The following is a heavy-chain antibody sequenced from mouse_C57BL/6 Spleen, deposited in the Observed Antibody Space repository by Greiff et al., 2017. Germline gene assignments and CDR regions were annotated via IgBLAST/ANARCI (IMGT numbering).Heavy chain of an antibody. CDR1: GYTFTSYW. CDR2: IDPSDSET. D-gene: IGHD1-1*01. J-gene: IGHJ1*03. V-gene: IGHV1-52*01. Sequence: QVQLQQSGAELVRPGSSVKLSCKASGYTFTSYWMHWVKQRPIQGLEWIGNIDPSDSETHYNQKFKDKATLTVDKSSSTAYMQLSSLTSEDSAVYYCARCPFITTVVAPNWYFDVWGTGTTVTVSS. CDR3: ARCPFITTVVAPNWYFDV.